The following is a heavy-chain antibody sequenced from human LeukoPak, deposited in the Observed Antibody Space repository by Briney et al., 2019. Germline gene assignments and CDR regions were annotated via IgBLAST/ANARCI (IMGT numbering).Heavy chain of an antibody. V-gene: IGHV4-61*02. CDR2: IYTSGST. D-gene: IGHD2-2*01. Sequence: SQTLSLTCTVSGGSISSGSYYWSWIRQPAGKGLEWIGRIYTSGSTNYNPSLKSRVTISVDTSNNQFTLKLTSVTAADTAMYYCASRYCSSRSCYLVDYWGQGSQVTVSS. J-gene: IGHJ4*02. CDR3: ASRYCSSRSCYLVDY. CDR1: GGSISSGSYY.